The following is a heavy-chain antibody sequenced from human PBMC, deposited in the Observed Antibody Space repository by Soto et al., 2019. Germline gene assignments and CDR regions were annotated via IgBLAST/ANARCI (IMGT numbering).Heavy chain of an antibody. CDR1: GYTFTSYD. V-gene: IGHV1-8*01. J-gene: IGHJ4*02. D-gene: IGHD6-19*01. Sequence: QVQLVRSGAEVKKPGASVKVSCKASGYTFTSYDINWVRQATGQGLEWMGWMNPNSGNTGYAQKFQGRVTMTRNTSVSTAYMELSSLRSEDTAGYYCAREESGAVAWGYWGQGTLVTVSS. CDR2: MNPNSGNT. CDR3: AREESGAVAWGY.